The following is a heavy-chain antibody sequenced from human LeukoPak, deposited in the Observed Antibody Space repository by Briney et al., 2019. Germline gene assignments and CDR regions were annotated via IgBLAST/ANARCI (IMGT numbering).Heavy chain of an antibody. CDR3: AKVREQWLVGNDAFDI. CDR2: ISSSGGST. J-gene: IGHJ3*02. CDR1: GLTFSSYA. V-gene: IGHV3-23*01. D-gene: IGHD6-19*01. Sequence: GGSLRLSCAASGLTFSSYAMSWVRQAPGKGLEWVSEISSSGGSTYYADSVKGRFTISRDNSKNTLYLQMNSLRAEDTAVYYCAKVREQWLVGNDAFDIWGQGTMVTVSS.